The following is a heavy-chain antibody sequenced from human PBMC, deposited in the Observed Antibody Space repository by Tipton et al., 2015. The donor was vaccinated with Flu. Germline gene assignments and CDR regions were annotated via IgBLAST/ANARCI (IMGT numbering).Heavy chain of an antibody. D-gene: IGHD2-2*01. CDR2: MNPNSGNT. Sequence: QVQLVQSGAEVKKPGASVKVSCKASGYTFTSYDINWVRQATGQGLEWMGWMNPNSGNTGYAQKFQGRVTMTRNTSISTAYMELSSLRSEDTAVYYCARALSGYCSSTSCSDGMDVWGQGTTVTVSS. CDR3: ARALSGYCSSTSCSDGMDV. J-gene: IGHJ6*02. CDR1: GYTFTSYD. V-gene: IGHV1-8*01.